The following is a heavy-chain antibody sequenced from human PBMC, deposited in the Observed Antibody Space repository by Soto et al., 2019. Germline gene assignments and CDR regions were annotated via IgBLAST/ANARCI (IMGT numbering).Heavy chain of an antibody. CDR3: AGVSGDYEGVYFDY. D-gene: IGHD4-17*01. J-gene: IGHJ4*02. Sequence: GGSLRLSCAASGFTFSSYAMHWVRQAPGKGLEYVSAISSNGGSTYYANSVKGRFTISRDNSKNTLYLQMGSLRAEDMAVYYCAGVSGDYEGVYFDYWGQGTLVTVSS. CDR1: GFTFSSYA. CDR2: ISSNGGST. V-gene: IGHV3-64*01.